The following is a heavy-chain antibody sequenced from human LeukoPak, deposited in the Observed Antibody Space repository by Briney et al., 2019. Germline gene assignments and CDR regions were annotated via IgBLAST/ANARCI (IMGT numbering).Heavy chain of an antibody. J-gene: IGHJ4*02. D-gene: IGHD4-11*01. CDR1: GCTFSSYA. Sequence: ASVKVSCKASGCTFSSYAISWVRQAPGQGLEWMGGIIPIFGTANYAQKFQGRVTITAAETTSTAYMELSSLRSEDTAVYYCARDFHSNFDYWGQGTLVTVSS. V-gene: IGHV1-69*13. CDR2: IIPIFGTA. CDR3: ARDFHSNFDY.